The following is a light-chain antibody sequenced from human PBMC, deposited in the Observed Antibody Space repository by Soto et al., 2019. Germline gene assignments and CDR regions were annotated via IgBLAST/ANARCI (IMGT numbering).Light chain of an antibody. J-gene: IGLJ3*02. CDR3: SSYTSTSTIVV. CDR2: DVT. Sequence: QSVLTQPASVSGSPGQSITISCTGTSSDIGGYDYVSWYQQYPGKVPKLMIYDVTNRASGVPSRFSASKSGDTASLTISGRQAEDESDYYCSSYTSTSTIVVFGGGTKLTVL. V-gene: IGLV2-14*01. CDR1: SSDIGGYDY.